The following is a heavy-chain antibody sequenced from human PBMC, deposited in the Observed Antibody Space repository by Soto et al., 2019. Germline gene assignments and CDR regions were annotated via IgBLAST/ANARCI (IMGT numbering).Heavy chain of an antibody. J-gene: IGHJ4*02. CDR2: IVPIYRTA. CDR1: GGTFSSYR. V-gene: IGHV1-69*13. Sequence: SVKVSCKASGGTFSSYRINWVRQAPGQGLEWVGGIVPIYRTADYAQKFQGRVTITADESARTSYMGLRSLKSQDTAVYYCVRDSGAKLSSSWGQGTLVTVSS. D-gene: IGHD6-13*01. CDR3: VRDSGAKLSSS.